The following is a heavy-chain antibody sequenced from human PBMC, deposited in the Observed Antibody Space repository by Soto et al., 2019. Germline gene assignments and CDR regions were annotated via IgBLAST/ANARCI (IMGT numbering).Heavy chain of an antibody. Sequence: EVQLLESGGGFVQPGESLRLSCAASGFTFSLSAMSWVRQAPGRGLEWVSSISGGGGSTEYADSVKGRFTITRDNSKDTVHLQMNSLRAEDMAVYYCEKGPEYDILTGCDYWGQGALVTVSS. CDR1: GFTFSLSA. CDR3: EKGPEYDILTGCDY. CDR2: ISGGGGST. J-gene: IGHJ4*02. D-gene: IGHD3-9*01. V-gene: IGHV3-23*01.